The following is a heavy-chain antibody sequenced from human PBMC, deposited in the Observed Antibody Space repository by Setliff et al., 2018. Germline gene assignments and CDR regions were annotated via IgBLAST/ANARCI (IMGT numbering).Heavy chain of an antibody. CDR1: GGSLSGAS. V-gene: IGHV4-61*08. J-gene: IGHJ4*02. CDR3: AKGGTYRYFDY. CDR2: VFYSGAT. Sequence: PSEILSLTCTVSGGSLSGASIVTWIRQPPGKGLEFIGYVFYSGATKYDPSLKSRVTMSVDTSKNQFSLKLRSVTAADTAMYYCAKGGTYRYFDYWGQGTLVTVSS.